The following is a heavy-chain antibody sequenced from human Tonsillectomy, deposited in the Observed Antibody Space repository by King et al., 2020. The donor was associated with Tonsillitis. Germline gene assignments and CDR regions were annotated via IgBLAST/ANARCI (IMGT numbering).Heavy chain of an antibody. J-gene: IGHJ4*02. Sequence: HVQLVESGGGVVQPGRSLRLSCAGSGFTFRRYGMHWVRQAPGKGLEWVALISYDGSNKYYADSVKGRFTISRDNSRNTLYLQMNSLRAEDTAVYYCETTGPISEVSDYWGQGTLVTVSS. V-gene: IGHV3-30*03. CDR3: ETTGPISEVSDY. CDR2: ISYDGSNK. CDR1: GFTFRRYG. D-gene: IGHD1-14*01.